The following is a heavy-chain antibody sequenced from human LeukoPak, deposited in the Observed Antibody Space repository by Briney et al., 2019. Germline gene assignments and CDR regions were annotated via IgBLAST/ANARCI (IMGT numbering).Heavy chain of an antibody. V-gene: IGHV4-59*01. CDR3: AGSGQFDY. CDR2: IYYSGST. Sequence: SETLSLTCTVYGGSISSYYWSWIRQPPGKGLEWIGYIYYSGSTNYNPSLKSRVTISVDTSKNQFSLKLSSVTAADTAVYYCAGSGQFDYWGQGTLVTVSS. J-gene: IGHJ4*02. D-gene: IGHD3-3*01. CDR1: GGSISSYY.